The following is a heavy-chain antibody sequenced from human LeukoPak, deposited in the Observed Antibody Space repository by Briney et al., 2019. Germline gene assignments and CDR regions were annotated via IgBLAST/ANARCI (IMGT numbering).Heavy chain of an antibody. CDR3: ARCYDFWSGYYPFDY. CDR2: ISSSSSYI. D-gene: IGHD3-3*01. CDR1: GFTFSSYS. Sequence: GGSLRLSCAASGFTFSSYSMNWVRQAPGKGLEWVSSISSSSSYIYYADSVRGRFTISRDNAKNSLYLQMNSLRAEDTAVYYRARCYDFWSGYYPFDYWGQGTLVTVSS. J-gene: IGHJ4*02. V-gene: IGHV3-21*01.